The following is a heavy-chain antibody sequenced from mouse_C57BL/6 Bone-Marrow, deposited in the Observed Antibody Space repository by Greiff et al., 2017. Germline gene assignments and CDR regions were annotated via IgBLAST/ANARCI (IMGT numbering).Heavy chain of an antibody. V-gene: IGHV1-54*01. CDR3: ARSHYYGSSYRYWYFEV. J-gene: IGHJ1*03. D-gene: IGHD1-1*01. CDR2: INPGSGGT. CDR1: GYAFTNYL. Sequence: QVQLQQSGAELVRPGTSVKVSCKASGYAFTNYLIEWVKQRPGQGLEWIGVINPGSGGTNYNEKFKGKATLTAEKSSSTAYMQLSSLTSEDSAVYFCARSHYYGSSYRYWYFEVWGTGTTVTVSS.